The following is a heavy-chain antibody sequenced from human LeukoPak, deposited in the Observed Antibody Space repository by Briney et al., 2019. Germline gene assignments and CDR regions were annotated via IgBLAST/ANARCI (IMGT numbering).Heavy chain of an antibody. CDR2: IIPIFGTA. J-gene: IGHJ4*02. CDR1: GGTLSSYA. Sequence: SVKVSCKASGGTLSSYAISAVRQAPGQGVEWVGRIIPIFGTANYAQKFQGRVTITTDESTSTAYMELSSLRSEDTAVYYCAGGHLYYYDSSGYLNYFDYWGQGTLVTVSS. D-gene: IGHD3-22*01. CDR3: AGGHLYYYDSSGYLNYFDY. V-gene: IGHV1-69*05.